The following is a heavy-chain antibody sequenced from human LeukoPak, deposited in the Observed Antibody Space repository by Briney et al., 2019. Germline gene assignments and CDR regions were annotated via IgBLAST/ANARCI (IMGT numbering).Heavy chain of an antibody. CDR2: SGGK. D-gene: IGHD3-10*01. V-gene: IGHV1-2*02. Sequence: SGGKNYAQKFQDRVSMTMDTSISTAYMELSRLRSDDTAVYYCARVGVLLWFGESMGDDAFDIWGQGTMVTVSS. CDR3: ARVGVLLWFGESMGDDAFDI. J-gene: IGHJ3*02.